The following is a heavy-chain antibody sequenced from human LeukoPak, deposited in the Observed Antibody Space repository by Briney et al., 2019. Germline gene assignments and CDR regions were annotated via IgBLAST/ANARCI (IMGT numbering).Heavy chain of an antibody. CDR2: INHNAEMI. V-gene: IGHV3-48*02. D-gene: IGHD3-9*01. CDR1: GFTFSSYA. CDR3: ARDHDWAFDL. J-gene: IGHJ4*02. Sequence: GGSLRLSCAASGFTFSSYAMSWVRQAPGKGLEWIAYINHNAEMIFYPDFVKGRFTISRDNPKKSLYLQMNALRYEDTAIYYCARDHDWAFDLWGQGTLVTVSS.